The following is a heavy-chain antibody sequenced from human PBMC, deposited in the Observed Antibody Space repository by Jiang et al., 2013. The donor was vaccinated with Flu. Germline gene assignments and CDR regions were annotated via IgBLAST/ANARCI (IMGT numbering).Heavy chain of an antibody. D-gene: IGHD3-10*01. CDR2: IDWDADE. Sequence: KPTQTLTLTCTFSGFSLTTSTMCVTWIRQPPGKALEWLARIDWDADEYYSASLKTRLTISKDTSKNQVVLTMTNMDPVDTATYYCARMTKMKGSGSYFLDSWGQGTLVTVSS. J-gene: IGHJ4*02. CDR3: ARMTKMKGSGSYFLDS. CDR1: GFSLTTSTMC. V-gene: IGHV2-70*11.